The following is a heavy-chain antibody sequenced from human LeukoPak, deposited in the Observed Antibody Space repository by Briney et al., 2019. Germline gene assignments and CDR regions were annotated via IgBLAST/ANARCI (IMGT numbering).Heavy chain of an antibody. Sequence: ASVKVSCKASGYTFTSYGISWVRKAPAQGLEWMGWISADNGNTKYAQKLQGRVTMTTDTSTSTAYMELRSLRSDDTAVYYCARDWAPLSGNYYDAWFDPWGQGTLVTVSS. V-gene: IGHV1-18*01. D-gene: IGHD1-26*01. CDR1: GYTFTSYG. J-gene: IGHJ5*02. CDR3: ARDWAPLSGNYYDAWFDP. CDR2: ISADNGNT.